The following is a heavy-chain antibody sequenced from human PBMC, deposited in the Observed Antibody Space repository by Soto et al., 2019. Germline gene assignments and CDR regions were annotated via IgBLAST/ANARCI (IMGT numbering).Heavy chain of an antibody. D-gene: IGHD2-15*01. J-gene: IGHJ5*02. CDR3: ARKYIVVVVAATYNWFDP. CDR2: IYYSGST. V-gene: IGHV4-30-4*01. CDR1: GGSISSGDYY. Sequence: SETLSLTCTVSGGSISSGDYYWSWIRQPPGKGLEWIGYIYYSGSTNYNPSLKSRVTISVDTSKNQFSLKLSSVTAADTAMYYCARKYIVVVVAATYNWFDPWGQGTLVTVSP.